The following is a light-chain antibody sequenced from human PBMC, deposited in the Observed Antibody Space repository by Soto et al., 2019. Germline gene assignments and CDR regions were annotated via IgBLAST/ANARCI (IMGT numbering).Light chain of an antibody. V-gene: IGKV1-6*01. CDR1: QGIGSD. CDR2: AVS. J-gene: IGKJ4*01. CDR3: LQDYNYLT. Sequence: AIEMTQSPPSLSASVGDRVTITCRASQGIGSDLAWYQQRPGKAPNLLIYAVSSLQNGVPSRFSGSGSGTDFTLTISSLQPEDFATYYCLQDYNYLTFGGGTRVEI.